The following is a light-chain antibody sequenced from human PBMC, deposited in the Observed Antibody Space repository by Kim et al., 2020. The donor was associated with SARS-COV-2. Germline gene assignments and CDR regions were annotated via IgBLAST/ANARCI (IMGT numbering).Light chain of an antibody. CDR3: QAWDSSTVV. J-gene: IGLJ2*01. V-gene: IGLV3-1*01. CDR2: QDS. CDR1: KLGDKY. Sequence: LSPGQTASITCSGDKLGDKYACWYQQKPGQSPVLVIYQDSKRPSGIPERFSGSNSGNTATLTISGTQAMDEADYYCQAWDSSTVVFGVGTQLTVL.